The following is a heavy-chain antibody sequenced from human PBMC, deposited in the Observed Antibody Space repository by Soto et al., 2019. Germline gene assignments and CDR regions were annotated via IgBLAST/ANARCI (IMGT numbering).Heavy chain of an antibody. D-gene: IGHD6-19*01. V-gene: IGHV3-30-3*01. CDR1: GFTFSSYA. CDR2: ISYDGSNK. CDR3: ASSERGYSSGRDAFDI. Sequence: GGSLRLSCAASGFTFSSYAMHWVRQAPGKGLEWVAVISYDGSNKYYADSVKGRFTISRDNSKNTLYLQMNSLRAEDTAVYYCASSERGYSSGRDAFDIWGQGTMVTVSS. J-gene: IGHJ3*02.